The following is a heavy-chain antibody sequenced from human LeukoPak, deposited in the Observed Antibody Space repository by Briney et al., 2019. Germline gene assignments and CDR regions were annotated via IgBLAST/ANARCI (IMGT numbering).Heavy chain of an antibody. CDR1: GFTFSNYA. V-gene: IGHV3-23*01. J-gene: IGHJ4*02. D-gene: IGHD2-8*02. Sequence: GGSLRLSCAASGFTFSNYAMIWVRQPPGKGLEWVSSIFPSGGEIHYADSVRGRFTISRDNSKSTLSLQMNSLRAEDTAIYYCATYRQVLLPFESWGQGTLVTVSS. CDR3: ATYRQVLLPFES. CDR2: IFPSGGEI.